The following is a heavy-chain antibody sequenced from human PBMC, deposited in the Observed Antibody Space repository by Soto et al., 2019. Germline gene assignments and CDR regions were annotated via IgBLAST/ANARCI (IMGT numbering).Heavy chain of an antibody. CDR3: AKDFDSYSSGRYGMDV. V-gene: IGHV3-23*01. D-gene: IGHD6-19*01. CDR2: ISSGGDNT. CDR1: VFTFSSHA. Sequence: GGSLRLSCAASVFTFSSHAMSWVRQAPGKGLEWVSTISSGGDNTYSADSVKGRFTISRDNSKNTLYLQMNSLRAEDTAVYYCAKDFDSYSSGRYGMDVWAKGPRSPSP. J-gene: IGHJ6*02.